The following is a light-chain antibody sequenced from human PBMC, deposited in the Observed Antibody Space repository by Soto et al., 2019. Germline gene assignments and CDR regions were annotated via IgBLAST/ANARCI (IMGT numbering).Light chain of an antibody. Sequence: DIQLTQSPSFLSASVGDRVTITCRASQGISSYLAWYQQKPGKAPKLLTYAASTLHSGVPSRFSGSGSGTEFTLTISSLQPEDFATYYCQQLNSYPVTFGQGTKVEIK. CDR1: QGISSY. V-gene: IGKV1-9*01. CDR2: AAS. CDR3: QQLNSYPVT. J-gene: IGKJ1*01.